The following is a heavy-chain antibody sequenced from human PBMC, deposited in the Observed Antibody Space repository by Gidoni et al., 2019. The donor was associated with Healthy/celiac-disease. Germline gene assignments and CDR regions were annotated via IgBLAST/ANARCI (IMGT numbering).Heavy chain of an antibody. CDR3: ARDGVAGTPLGY. CDR2: IYYSGST. CDR1: VGSISSGGYY. J-gene: IGHJ4*02. Sequence: QVQLQESGPGLVKPSQTLSLTCTVSVGSISSGGYYWRWIRQQPGTGLEWIGYIYYSGSTYYHPSLKSRVTISVDTSKNQFSLKLSSVTAADTAVYYCARDGVAGTPLGYWGQGTLVTVSS. V-gene: IGHV4-31*03. D-gene: IGHD6-19*01.